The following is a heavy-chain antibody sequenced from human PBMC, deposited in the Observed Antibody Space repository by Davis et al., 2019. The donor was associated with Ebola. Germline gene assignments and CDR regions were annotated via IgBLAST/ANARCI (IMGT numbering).Heavy chain of an antibody. CDR3: ARQRIYDFWSGYWGPFDY. CDR1: GGSFSGYY. CDR2: IYYSGST. V-gene: IGHV4-34*01. D-gene: IGHD3-3*01. Sequence: SETLSLTCAVYGGSFSGYYWSWIRQPPGKGLEWIGSIYYSGSTYYNPSLKSRVTISVDTSKNQFSLKLSSVTAADTAVYYCARQRIYDFWSGYWGPFDYWGQGTLVTVSS. J-gene: IGHJ4*02.